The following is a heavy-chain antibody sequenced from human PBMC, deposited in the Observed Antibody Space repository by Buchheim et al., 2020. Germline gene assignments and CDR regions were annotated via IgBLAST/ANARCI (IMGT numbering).Heavy chain of an antibody. D-gene: IGHD1-26*01. CDR3: AKARGRWELTSGSMDV. V-gene: IGHV3-30*18. Sequence: QVQLVESEGGVVQPGRSLRLSCAASGFTFSSYGMHWVRQAPGKGLEWVAVISYDGSNKYYADSVKGRFTISRDNSKNTLYLQMNSLRAEDTAVYYCAKARGRWELTSGSMDVWGQGTT. CDR2: ISYDGSNK. CDR1: GFTFSSYG. J-gene: IGHJ6*02.